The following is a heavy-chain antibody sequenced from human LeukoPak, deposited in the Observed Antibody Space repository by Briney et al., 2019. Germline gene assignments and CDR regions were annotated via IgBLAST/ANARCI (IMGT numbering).Heavy chain of an antibody. J-gene: IGHJ4*02. CDR2: FDPEDGET. CDR1: GYTLTELS. CDR3: ARGRSIAVAGMEGGY. Sequence: ASVKVSCKVSGYTLTELSMHWVRQAPGKGLEWMGGFDPEDGETIYAQKFQGRVTMTRNTSISTAYMELSSLRSEDTAVYYCARGRSIAVAGMEGGYWGQGTLVTVSS. V-gene: IGHV1-24*01. D-gene: IGHD6-19*01.